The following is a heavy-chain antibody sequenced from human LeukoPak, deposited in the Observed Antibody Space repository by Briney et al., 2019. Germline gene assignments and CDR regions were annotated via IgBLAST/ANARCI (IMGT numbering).Heavy chain of an antibody. Sequence: GASVKVSCKASGYTFTSYGISWVRQAPGQGLEWMGWISAYNGNTNYAQKLQGRVTMTTDTSTSTAYMELRSLRSDDTAVYYCARDSKYSGSHYGGGRFDYWGQGTLVTVSS. CDR1: GYTFTSYG. J-gene: IGHJ4*02. CDR2: ISAYNGNT. V-gene: IGHV1-18*01. D-gene: IGHD1-26*01. CDR3: ARDSKYSGSHYGGGRFDY.